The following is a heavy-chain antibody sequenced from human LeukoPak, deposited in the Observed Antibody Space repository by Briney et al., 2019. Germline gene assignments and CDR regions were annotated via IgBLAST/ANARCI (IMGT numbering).Heavy chain of an antibody. D-gene: IGHD3-16*01. Sequence: PGGSLRLSCAVSGFTISSYAMSWVRQAPGEGLEWVSAMSGSGGSTYYADSVKGRITISRDNSKNMLYLQMNSLRAEDTAVYYCARGGYNWFDPWGQGTLVTVSS. J-gene: IGHJ5*02. CDR3: ARGGYNWFDP. CDR2: MSGSGGST. V-gene: IGHV3-23*01. CDR1: GFTISSYA.